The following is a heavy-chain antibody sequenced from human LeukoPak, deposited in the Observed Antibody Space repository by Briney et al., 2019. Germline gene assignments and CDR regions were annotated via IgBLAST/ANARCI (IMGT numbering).Heavy chain of an antibody. CDR2: ISSSSSYI. V-gene: IGHV3-21*01. D-gene: IGHD3-22*01. CDR3: ARGPNYYDSSPLDY. CDR1: GFTLRHYS. Sequence: GGCLRLSHAASGFTLRHYSMNGVRPAPPKGVEWVSSISSSSSYIYYADSVNGRFTISRDNAKNSLYLQMNSLRAEDTAVYYCARGPNYYDSSPLDYWGQGTLVTVSS. J-gene: IGHJ4*02.